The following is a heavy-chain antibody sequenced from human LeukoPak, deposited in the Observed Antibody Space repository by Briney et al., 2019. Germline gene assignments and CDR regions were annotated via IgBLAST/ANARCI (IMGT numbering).Heavy chain of an antibody. J-gene: IGHJ3*02. CDR2: IKQDGSEK. D-gene: IGHD3-10*01. CDR1: GFTFSTYW. Sequence: GGSLRLSCAASGFTFSTYWMSWVRQATGKGLEWVANIKQDGSEKYSVDSVKGRFTISRDNARNSLYLQMNSLRAEDTAVYYCARDGYGSGLGAFDIWGQGTTVTVSS. V-gene: IGHV3-7*01. CDR3: ARDGYGSGLGAFDI.